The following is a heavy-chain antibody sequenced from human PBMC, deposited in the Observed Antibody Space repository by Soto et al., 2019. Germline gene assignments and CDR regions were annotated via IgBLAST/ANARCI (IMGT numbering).Heavy chain of an antibody. J-gene: IGHJ6*02. CDR2: ISHDGGT. CDR3: ARGQLVWYGDLTPYHRDMDV. Sequence: SETPSLTCAFYGGSFDDFYWSWVRQSPGKGLEWVGEISHDGGTNYSPSLASRVSISVDTSKNQFSLHLRSVTAADTGLYYCARGQLVWYGDLTPYHRDMDVWGQGTTVT. V-gene: IGHV4-34*01. D-gene: IGHD3-10*01. CDR1: GGSFDDFY.